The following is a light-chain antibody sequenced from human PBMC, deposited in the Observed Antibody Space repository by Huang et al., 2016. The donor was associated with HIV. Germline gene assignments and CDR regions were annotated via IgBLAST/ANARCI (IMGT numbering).Light chain of an antibody. CDR3: QQYHIYPYT. Sequence: DIQVTQSPSTLSASVGDRVTITCRASQSLDRWLAWYQQKPRKAPKVLIYKESSLESGVPSRVSGSGSGKEFTLTISSLQPDDFATYYCQQYHIYPYTFGQGTKLEIK. V-gene: IGKV1-5*03. CDR1: QSLDRW. J-gene: IGKJ2*01. CDR2: KES.